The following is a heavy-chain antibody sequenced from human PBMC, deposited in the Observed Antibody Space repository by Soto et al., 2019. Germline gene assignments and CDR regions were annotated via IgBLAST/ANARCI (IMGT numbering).Heavy chain of an antibody. Sequence: EASVKVSCKASGGTFSSYAISWVRQAPGQGLEWMGGIIPIFGTANYAQKFQGGVTITADKSTSTAYMELSSLRSEDTAVYYCASSKDCSSTSCYEPLDYYYYGMDVWGQGTTVTVSS. CDR1: GGTFSSYA. J-gene: IGHJ6*02. CDR3: ASSKDCSSTSCYEPLDYYYYGMDV. CDR2: IIPIFGTA. D-gene: IGHD2-2*01. V-gene: IGHV1-69*06.